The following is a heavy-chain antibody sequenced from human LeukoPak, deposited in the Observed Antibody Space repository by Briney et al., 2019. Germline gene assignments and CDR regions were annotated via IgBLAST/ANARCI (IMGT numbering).Heavy chain of an antibody. Sequence: ASVKVSCKASGYTFTSYAMNWVRQAPGQGLEWMGWINTNTGNPTYAQGFTGRFVFSLDTSVSTAYLQISSLKAEDTAVYYCATQYYDSSCYFPAFWGQGTLVTVSS. V-gene: IGHV7-4-1*02. CDR3: ATQYYDSSCYFPAF. CDR2: INTNTGNP. CDR1: GYTFTSYA. J-gene: IGHJ4*01. D-gene: IGHD3-22*01.